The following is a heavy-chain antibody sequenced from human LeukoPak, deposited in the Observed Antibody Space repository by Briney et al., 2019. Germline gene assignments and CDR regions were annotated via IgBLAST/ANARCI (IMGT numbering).Heavy chain of an antibody. D-gene: IGHD6-13*01. CDR2: INSDGSST. Sequence: PGGSLRLSCAASGFTFSSYWMHWVRQAPGKGLVWVSHINSDGSSTSYADSVKGRFTISRDNAKNTLYMQMNSLRAEDTAVYYCARVGRHSSSWYDGWGQGTLVTVSS. CDR1: GFTFSSYW. J-gene: IGHJ5*02. V-gene: IGHV3-74*01. CDR3: ARVGRHSSSWYDG.